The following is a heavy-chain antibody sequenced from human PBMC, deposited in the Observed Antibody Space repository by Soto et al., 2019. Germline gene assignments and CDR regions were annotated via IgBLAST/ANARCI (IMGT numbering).Heavy chain of an antibody. J-gene: IGHJ4*02. V-gene: IGHV4-31*03. CDR3: ARSFRVAAAGPFDY. Sequence: QVQLQESGPGLVKPSQTLSLTCTVSGGSISSGGYYWSWIRQHPGQGLEWIGCIYYRGSTYYNPSLKSRVTISVDTSKNQFSLKLSSVTAADTAVYYCARSFRVAAAGPFDYWGQGTLVTVSS. CDR1: GGSISSGGYY. CDR2: IYYRGST. D-gene: IGHD6-13*01.